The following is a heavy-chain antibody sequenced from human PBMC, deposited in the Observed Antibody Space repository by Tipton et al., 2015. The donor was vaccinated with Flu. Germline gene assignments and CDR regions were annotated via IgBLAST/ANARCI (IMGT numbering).Heavy chain of an antibody. V-gene: IGHV4-39*02. D-gene: IGHD3-10*02. J-gene: IGHJ4*02. Sequence: TLSLTCTVSSGSIRSTNYFCAWIRQPPGKRLELIGSIYPSGTTYYNPSLKSRVTMSLDMSKNNFSLKLSSVTAADTAVYYCARLSYYDVDLRNFYFDYWGLGALVTVSS. CDR2: IYPSGTT. CDR3: ARLSYYDVDLRNFYFDY. CDR1: SGSIRSTNYF.